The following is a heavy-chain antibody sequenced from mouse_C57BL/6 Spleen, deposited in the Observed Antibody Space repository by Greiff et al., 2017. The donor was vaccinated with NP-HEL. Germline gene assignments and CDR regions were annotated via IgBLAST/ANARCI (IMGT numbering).Heavy chain of an antibody. D-gene: IGHD1-1*01. CDR3: AREDYYYGSSFDY. V-gene: IGHV1-82*01. CDR1: GYAFSSSW. Sequence: QVQLQQSGPELVKPGASVKISCKASGYAFSSSWMNWVKQRPGKGLEWIGRIYPGDGDTNYNGKFKGKATLTADKSSSTAYMQLSSLTYEDAAVYFCAREDYYYGSSFDYWGQGTTLTVSS. J-gene: IGHJ2*01. CDR2: IYPGDGDT.